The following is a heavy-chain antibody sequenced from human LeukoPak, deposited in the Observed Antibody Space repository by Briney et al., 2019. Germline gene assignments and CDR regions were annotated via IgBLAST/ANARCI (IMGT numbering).Heavy chain of an antibody. V-gene: IGHV1-18*01. CDR3: ARDIRITMVRGVITPFGY. J-gene: IGHJ4*02. Sequence: ASVKVSCKASGYTFNTHYIIWVRQAPGQGLEWMGWISAYNGNTNYAQKLQGRVTMTTDTSTSTAYMELRSLRSDDTAVYYCARDIRITMVRGVITPFGYWGQGTLVAVSS. D-gene: IGHD3-10*01. CDR1: GYTFNTHY. CDR2: ISAYNGNT.